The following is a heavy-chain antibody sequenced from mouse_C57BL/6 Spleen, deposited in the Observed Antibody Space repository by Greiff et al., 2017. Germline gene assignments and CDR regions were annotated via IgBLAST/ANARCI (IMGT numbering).Heavy chain of an antibody. V-gene: IGHV1-69*01. Sequence: QVQLQQPGAELVMPGASVKLSCKASGYTFTSYWMHWVKQRPGQGLEWIGEIDPSDSYTNYNQKFKGKSTLTVDKSSSTAYMQLSSLTSEDSAVYYCAAYYSNYGNYWGQGTSVTVSS. J-gene: IGHJ4*01. CDR2: IDPSDSYT. D-gene: IGHD2-5*01. CDR1: GYTFTSYW. CDR3: AAYYSNYGNY.